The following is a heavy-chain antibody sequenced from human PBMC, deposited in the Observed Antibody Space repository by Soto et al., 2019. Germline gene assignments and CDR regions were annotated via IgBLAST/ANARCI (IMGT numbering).Heavy chain of an antibody. CDR2: INHSGST. V-gene: IGHV4-34*01. Sequence: PSETLSLTCAVYGGSFSGYYWSWIRQPPGKGLEWIGEINHSGSTNYNPSLKSRVTISVDTSKNQFSLKLSSVTAADTAVYYCARYDFWSGYRSFDYWGQGTLVTVS. CDR1: GGSFSGYY. CDR3: ARYDFWSGYRSFDY. D-gene: IGHD3-3*01. J-gene: IGHJ4*02.